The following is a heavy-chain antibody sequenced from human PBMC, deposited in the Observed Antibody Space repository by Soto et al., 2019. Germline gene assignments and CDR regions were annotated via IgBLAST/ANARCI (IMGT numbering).Heavy chain of an antibody. CDR2: INPKSGGT. J-gene: IGHJ4*02. V-gene: IGHV1-2*02. CDR1: GYTFTVYY. Sequence: ASVKVSCKASGYTFTVYYMHWVRQAPGQGLEWMGWINPKSGGTMYPQKFQGRVTMTWDTSISTAYMAPTRLRSDDTAVYYCARDLAKGGGSAGFDYWGQGTLVTVPQ. CDR3: ARDLAKGGGSAGFDY. D-gene: IGHD1-26*01.